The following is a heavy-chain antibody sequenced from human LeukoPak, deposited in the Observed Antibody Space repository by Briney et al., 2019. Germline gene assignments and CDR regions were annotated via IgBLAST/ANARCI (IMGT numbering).Heavy chain of an antibody. CDR2: ISGSGGST. CDR3: ARRAGAYSHPYDY. Sequence: GRSLRLSCAASGFTFSSYGMSWVRQAPGKGLEWVSAISGSGGSTYYADSVKGRFTISRDNSKNTLYLQMNSLRAEDTAVYYCARRAGAYSHPYDYWGQGTLVTVSS. J-gene: IGHJ4*02. CDR1: GFTFSSYG. V-gene: IGHV3-23*01. D-gene: IGHD4/OR15-4a*01.